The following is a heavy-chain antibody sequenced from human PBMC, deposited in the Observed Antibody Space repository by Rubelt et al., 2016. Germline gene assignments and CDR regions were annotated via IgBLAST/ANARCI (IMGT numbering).Heavy chain of an antibody. D-gene: IGHD4-23*01. Sequence: YDGSNKYYADSVKGRFTISRDNSKNTLYLQMNSLRAEDTAVYYCAKNLRGNSLFDYWGQGTLVTVSS. CDR2: YDGSNK. J-gene: IGHJ4*02. V-gene: IGHV3-33*06. CDR3: AKNLRGNSLFDY.